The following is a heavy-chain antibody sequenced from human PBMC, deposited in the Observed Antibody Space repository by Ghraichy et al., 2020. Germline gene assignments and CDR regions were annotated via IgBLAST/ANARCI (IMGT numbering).Heavy chain of an antibody. CDR1: GFTFSNSA. CDR3: AKDHPDSGWPSFDY. J-gene: IGHJ4*02. V-gene: IGHV3-23*01. D-gene: IGHD6-19*01. Sequence: GGSLRLSCAASGFTFSNSAMCWVRQAPGKGLEWVSGTDRTGTRAYYTDSVRGRFTISKDNFANTLSLQMNSLRAKDTAVYYCAKDHPDSGWPSFDYWGQGVLFTVSS. CDR2: TDRTGTRA.